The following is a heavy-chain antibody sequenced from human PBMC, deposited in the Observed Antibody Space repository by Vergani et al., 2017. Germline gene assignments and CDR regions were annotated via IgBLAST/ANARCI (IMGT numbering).Heavy chain of an antibody. Sequence: QVQLQESGPGLVKPSETLSLTCTVSGGSISSYYWSWIRQPPGKGLEWIGYIYYSGSTTYNPSLKSRVTISVDTSKNQFSLKLSSVTAADTAVYYCARVGPERYYDSSGYRVRYFDYWGQGTLVTVSS. V-gene: IGHV4-59*01. D-gene: IGHD3-22*01. CDR2: IYYSGST. CDR1: GGSISSYY. CDR3: ARVGPERYYDSSGYRVRYFDY. J-gene: IGHJ4*02.